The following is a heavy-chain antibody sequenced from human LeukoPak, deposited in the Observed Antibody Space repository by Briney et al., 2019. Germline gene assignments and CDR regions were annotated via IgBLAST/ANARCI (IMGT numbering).Heavy chain of an antibody. D-gene: IGHD1-26*01. J-gene: IGHJ4*02. CDR1: GFTFGDYA. CDR2: IRSKAYGGTT. Sequence: GGSLRLSRTASGFTFGDYAMSWVRQAPGKGLEWVGFIRSKAYGGTTEYAASVKGRFTISRDDSKSIAYLQMNSLKTEDTAVYYCTREVSSGSYYSYWGQGTLVTVSS. CDR3: TREVSSGSYYSY. V-gene: IGHV3-49*04.